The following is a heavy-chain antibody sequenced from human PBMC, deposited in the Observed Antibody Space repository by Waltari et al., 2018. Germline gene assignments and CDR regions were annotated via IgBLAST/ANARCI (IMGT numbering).Heavy chain of an antibody. CDR1: GGTFSSYA. CDR3: ARGRQYYFDY. V-gene: IGHV1-69*13. D-gene: IGHD4-4*01. Sequence: QVQLVQSGAEVKKPGSSVKVSCKASGGTFSSYAISWVRQAPGQGLEWMGGTIPIFDTASNAQKGQSRVTITADEATSTAYMELSSLRSEDTAVYYCARGRQYYFDYWGQGTLVTVSS. CDR2: TIPIFDTA. J-gene: IGHJ4*02.